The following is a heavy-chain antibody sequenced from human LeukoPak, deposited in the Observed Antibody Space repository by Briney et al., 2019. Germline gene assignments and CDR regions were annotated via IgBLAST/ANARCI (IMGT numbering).Heavy chain of an antibody. CDR3: AKGSEHENEPPTPNYYDSSGYGY. J-gene: IGHJ4*02. Sequence: GGSLGLSCAAPGLTFRSYAIYWVRQAPGKGLEWVAVISYDGSNNYYADSVKGRFTISRDNSKNTLYLQMNSLRAEDTAVYYCAKGSEHENEPPTPNYYDSSGYGYWGQGTLVTVSS. CDR2: ISYDGSNN. V-gene: IGHV3-30*04. D-gene: IGHD3-22*01. CDR1: GLTFRSYA.